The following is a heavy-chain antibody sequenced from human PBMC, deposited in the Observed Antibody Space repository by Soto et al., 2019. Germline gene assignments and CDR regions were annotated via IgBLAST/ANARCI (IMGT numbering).Heavy chain of an antibody. CDR2: ISDSGST. CDR1: GFTFSSYA. Sequence: EVQLLESGGGLVQPVGSRRLSCAASGFTFSSYAMSWVRQAPGKGLEWVSTISDSGSTYYADSVKGRFTISRDISKNTLYVQMSSLRAVDTAVYYCAKGREGYCSGTSCLYHMDAWGKGTTVTVSS. CDR3: AKGREGYCSGTSCLYHMDA. V-gene: IGHV3-23*01. D-gene: IGHD2-15*01. J-gene: IGHJ6*03.